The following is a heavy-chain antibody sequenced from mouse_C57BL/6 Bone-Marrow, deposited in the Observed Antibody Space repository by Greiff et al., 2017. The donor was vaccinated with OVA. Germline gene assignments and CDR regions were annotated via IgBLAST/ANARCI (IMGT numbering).Heavy chain of an antibody. V-gene: IGHV1-4*01. D-gene: IGHD1-1*01. CDR1: GYTFTSYT. J-gene: IGHJ2*01. CDR2: INPSSGYT. CDR3: ARRSITTDYFDY. Sequence: QVQLQQSGAELARPGASVKMSCKASGYTFTSYTMHWVKQRPGQGLEWIGYINPSSGYTKYNQKFKDKATLTADKSSSTAYMQLSSLTSEDSAVYYCARRSITTDYFDYWGQGTTLTVSS.